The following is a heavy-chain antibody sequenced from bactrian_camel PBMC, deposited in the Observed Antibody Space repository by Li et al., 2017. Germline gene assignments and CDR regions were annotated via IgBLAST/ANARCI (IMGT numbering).Heavy chain of an antibody. D-gene: IGHD2*01. Sequence: VQLVESGGGLVQPGGSLRLSCAASGFSFSRYAMGWVRQAPGKGLEWVASIYNQNKYTYYTDAVKGRFTISRDNVKNTTYLQMNSLKSDDTALYYCTAGEGGTWYGERIGRTGTQVTVS. V-gene: IGHV3S11*01. J-gene: IGHJ4*01. CDR2: IYNQNKYT. CDR1: GFSFSRYA.